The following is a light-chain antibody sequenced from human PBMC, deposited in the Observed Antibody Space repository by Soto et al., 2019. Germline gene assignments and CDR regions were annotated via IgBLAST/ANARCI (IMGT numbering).Light chain of an antibody. CDR1: INDVGGYNY. J-gene: IGLJ1*01. Sequence: QAVLTQPPSPSGSPGPSVTISCAGNINDVGGYNYVSWYQQHPGKVPQLMIYQVTKRPSGVPDRFSASKSDTTASLTISGLQAEDEGDYYCMSYAGGNRFVFGTGTKVTVL. V-gene: IGLV2-8*01. CDR3: MSYAGGNRFV. CDR2: QVT.